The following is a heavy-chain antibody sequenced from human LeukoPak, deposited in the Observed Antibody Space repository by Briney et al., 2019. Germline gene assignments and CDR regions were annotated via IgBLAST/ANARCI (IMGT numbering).Heavy chain of an antibody. CDR3: ARTPRYYYDSSGYYYVGGVDI. CDR2: IYYSGST. Sequence: PSETLSLTCTVSGGSISSYYWSWIRQPPGKGLEWIGYIYYSGSTNYNPSLKSRVTISLDTSKNQFSLKLSSVTAADTAVYYCARTPRYYYDSSGYYYVGGVDIWGQGTMVTVSS. J-gene: IGHJ3*02. D-gene: IGHD3-22*01. V-gene: IGHV4-59*01. CDR1: GGSISSYY.